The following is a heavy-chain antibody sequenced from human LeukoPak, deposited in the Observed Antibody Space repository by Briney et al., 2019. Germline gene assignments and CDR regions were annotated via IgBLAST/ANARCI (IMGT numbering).Heavy chain of an antibody. Sequence: GGSLRLSCAASGFTFSSYGMSWVRQAPGKGLEWVSAITGGATSTYYANSVKGRFTISRDNSKNTLYLQMNSLRAEDTAVCYCAKEMGVVLMVYALDYWGQGNLVTVSS. V-gene: IGHV3-23*01. CDR2: ITGGATST. J-gene: IGHJ4*02. CDR3: AKEMGVVLMVYALDY. D-gene: IGHD2-8*01. CDR1: GFTFSSYG.